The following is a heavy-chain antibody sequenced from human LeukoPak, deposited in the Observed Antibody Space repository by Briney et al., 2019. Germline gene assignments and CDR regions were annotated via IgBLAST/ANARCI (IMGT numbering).Heavy chain of an antibody. V-gene: IGHV3-23*01. CDR1: GFTFSVYA. J-gene: IGHJ4*02. CDR2: ISGSGGNT. Sequence: GGSLRLSCAASGFTFSVYAMSWVRQPPGKGLEWVSAISGSGGNTYYADSVKGRFTISRDNSKNTLYLQMNSLRADDTAAYYCAKLLNDYRDYYFDSWGQGTLVTVSS. CDR3: AKLLNDYRDYYFDS. D-gene: IGHD4-17*01.